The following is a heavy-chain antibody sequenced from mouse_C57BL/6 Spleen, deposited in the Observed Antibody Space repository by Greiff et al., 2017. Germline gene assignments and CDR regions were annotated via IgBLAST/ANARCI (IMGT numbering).Heavy chain of an antibody. V-gene: IGHV1-22*01. D-gene: IGHD2-4*01. J-gene: IGHJ4*01. CDR1: GYTFTDYN. CDR3: ARPMITTLYYYAMDY. CDR2: INPNNGGT. Sequence: VHVKQSGPELVKPGASVKMSCKASGYTFTDYNMHWVKQSHGKSLEWIGYINPNNGGTSYNQKFKGKATLTVNKSSSTAYMELRSLTSEDSAVYYCARPMITTLYYYAMDYWGQGTSVTVSS.